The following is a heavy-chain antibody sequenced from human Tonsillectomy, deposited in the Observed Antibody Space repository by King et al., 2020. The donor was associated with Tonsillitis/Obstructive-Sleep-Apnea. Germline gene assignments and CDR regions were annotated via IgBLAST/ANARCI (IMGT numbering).Heavy chain of an antibody. CDR3: ARLGGFGNRYYYFYLDV. J-gene: IGHJ6*03. CDR1: GGSISSNDW. CDR2: IYHSGST. D-gene: IGHD3-16*01. Sequence: QLQESGPGLVKPSGILSLTCAVSGGSISSNDWWTWVRQPPGEGLEWIGEIYHSGSTNYNPSLKSRVTISVDKSNNQFSLKLNSVTAADTAVYYCARLGGFGNRYYYFYLDVWGKGTTVTVSS. V-gene: IGHV4-4*02.